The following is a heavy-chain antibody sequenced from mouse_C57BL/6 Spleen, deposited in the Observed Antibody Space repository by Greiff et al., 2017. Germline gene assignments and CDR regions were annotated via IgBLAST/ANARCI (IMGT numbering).Heavy chain of an antibody. CDR2: IWGDGST. J-gene: IGHJ1*03. CDR3: AKVYYCGSSLGWYFDV. V-gene: IGHV2-3*01. D-gene: IGHD1-1*01. CDR1: GFSLTSYG. Sequence: VHLVESGPGLVAPSQSLSITCTVSGFSLTSYGVSWVRQPPGKGLEWLGVIWGDGSTSYHSALLSRLSISKDNSTRKVFLKLNSLQTDDTATYCCAKVYYCGSSLGWYFDVWGTGTTVTVSS.